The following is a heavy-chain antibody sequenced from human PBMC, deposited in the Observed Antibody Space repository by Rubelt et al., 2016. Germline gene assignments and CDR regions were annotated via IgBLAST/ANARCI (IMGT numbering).Heavy chain of an antibody. CDR3: ARGSLLLWFGELDNQNFDY. CDR2: ISSSSSYI. J-gene: IGHJ4*02. D-gene: IGHD3-10*01. CDR1: S. V-gene: IGHV3-21*01. Sequence: SMNWVRQAPGKGLEWVSSISSSSSYIYYADSVKGRFTISRDNAKNSLYLQMNSLRAEDTAVYYCARGSLLLWFGELDNQNFDYWGQGTLVTVSS.